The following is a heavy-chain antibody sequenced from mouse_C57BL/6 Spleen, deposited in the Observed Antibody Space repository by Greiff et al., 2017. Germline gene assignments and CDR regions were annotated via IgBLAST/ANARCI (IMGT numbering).Heavy chain of an antibody. CDR2: ISSGGSYT. V-gene: IGHV5-6*01. J-gene: IGHJ2*01. CDR3: ARLVTGFDD. CDR1: GFTFSSYG. Sequence: EVKLVESGGDLVKPGGSLKLSCAASGFTFSSYGMSWVRQTPDKRLEWVATISSGGSYTYYPDSVKGRFTISRDNAKNTLYLQMSSLKSEDTAMYYCARLVTGFDDWGQGTTLTVSS. D-gene: IGHD4-1*01.